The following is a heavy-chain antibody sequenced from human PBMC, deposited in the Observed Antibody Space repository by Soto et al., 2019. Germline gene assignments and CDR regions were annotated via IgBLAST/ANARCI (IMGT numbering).Heavy chain of an antibody. Sequence: QVHLLLQSGAEVKKPGSSVKVAWKASGGNPSKSAISWVRQAPGQGLEWMGGIIPVFGIISHAQNFQGRVTITADESTSTAYMELSSLRSEDTAVYFCAGGRIVVAGSSAYYSMDVWGQGTTVTVSS. CDR1: GGNPSKSA. CDR2: IIPVFGII. V-gene: IGHV1-69*01. CDR3: AGGRIVVAGSSAYYSMDV. D-gene: IGHD6-19*01. J-gene: IGHJ6*02.